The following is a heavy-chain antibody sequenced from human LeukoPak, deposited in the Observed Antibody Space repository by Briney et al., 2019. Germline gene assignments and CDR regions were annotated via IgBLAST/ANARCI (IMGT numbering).Heavy chain of an antibody. J-gene: IGHJ5*02. CDR1: GFTFSSYW. D-gene: IGHD3-10*01. V-gene: IGHV3-7*01. Sequence: GGSLRLSCAASGFTFSSYWMSWVRQAPGKGLEWVANIKQDGSEKYYVDSVKGRFTISRDNAKNSLYLQMNSLRAEDTAVYYCARDGPAVCFGELLLPHNWFDPWGQGTLVTVSS. CDR3: ARDGPAVCFGELLLPHNWFDP. CDR2: IKQDGSEK.